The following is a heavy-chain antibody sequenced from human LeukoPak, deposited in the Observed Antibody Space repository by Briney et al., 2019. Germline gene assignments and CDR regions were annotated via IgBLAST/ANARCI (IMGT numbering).Heavy chain of an antibody. CDR1: GLTFSSYA. D-gene: IGHD4-17*01. CDR3: AAGGDYPHFDY. Sequence: QPGGSLRLSCAASGLTFSSYAMSWVRQAPGKGLEWVSGISGSGGSTYYADSVKGRFTISRDNSKNTLYLQMNSLRAEDTAVFYCAAGGDYPHFDYWGQGTLVTVSS. J-gene: IGHJ4*02. V-gene: IGHV3-23*01. CDR2: ISGSGGST.